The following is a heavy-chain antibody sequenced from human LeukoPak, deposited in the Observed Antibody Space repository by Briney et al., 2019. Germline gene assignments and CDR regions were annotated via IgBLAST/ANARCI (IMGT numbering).Heavy chain of an antibody. Sequence: SETLSLTCTISGSSITSVSHYWGWIRQPPGKGLDWIGDIYYTGSTYYSPSLRSRVTMSVHTSENQFSLRLNPVTAVDTAVYYCARRWGNIVGVTYEYWGQGTLVTVSS. CDR1: GSSITSVSHY. J-gene: IGHJ4*02. D-gene: IGHD3-16*01. CDR3: ARRWGNIVGVTYEY. V-gene: IGHV4-39*01. CDR2: IYYTGST.